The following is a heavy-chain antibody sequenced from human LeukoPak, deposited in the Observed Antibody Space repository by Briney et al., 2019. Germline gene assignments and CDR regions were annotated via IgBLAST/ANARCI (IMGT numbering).Heavy chain of an antibody. D-gene: IGHD1-26*01. CDR1: GGSITTYY. CDR2: IYYSGST. J-gene: IGHJ5*01. CDR3: ASHIDQNWFDS. Sequence: SETLSLTCSISGGSITTYYWSWIRQPPGKGLEWLGYIYYSGSTTYNPSLKSRLSMSADTSKNQFSLQLTPVTVADTAVYYCASHIDQNWFDSWSRGTLVTVSS. V-gene: IGHV4-59*08.